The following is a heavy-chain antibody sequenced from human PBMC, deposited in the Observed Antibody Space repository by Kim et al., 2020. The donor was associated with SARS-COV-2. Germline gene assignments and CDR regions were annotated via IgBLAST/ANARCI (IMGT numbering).Heavy chain of an antibody. CDR1: GYTFTGYY. CDR3: ARGAAVTGSNVFDF. J-gene: IGHJ4*02. Sequence: ASVKVSCEASGYTFTGYYMHWVRQAPGQGLEWMGRINPNSGDTNYARTFQGRVTMTRDTSIHTAYMDLSSLTSDDTAVYYCARGAAVTGSNVFDFWGQGTLVTVSS. CDR2: INPNSGDT. D-gene: IGHD6-19*01. V-gene: IGHV1-2*06.